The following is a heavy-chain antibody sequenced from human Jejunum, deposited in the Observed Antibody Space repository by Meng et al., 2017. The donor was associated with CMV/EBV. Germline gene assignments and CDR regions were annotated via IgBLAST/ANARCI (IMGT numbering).Heavy chain of an antibody. V-gene: IGHV4-30-4*01. CDR1: GGSISSGDYY. Sequence: SGGSISSGDYYWSWIRQPPGKGLEWIGHIYYSGSIYHNPSLKSRATISLDPSNNQFSLKLSSVTAADTAVYYCARDSSGYFSHIQHWGQGTLVTVSS. CDR2: IYYSGSI. D-gene: IGHD3-22*01. CDR3: ARDSSGYFSHIQH. J-gene: IGHJ1*01.